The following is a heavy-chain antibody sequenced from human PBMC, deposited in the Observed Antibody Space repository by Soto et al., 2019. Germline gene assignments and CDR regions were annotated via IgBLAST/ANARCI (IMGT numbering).Heavy chain of an antibody. D-gene: IGHD3-10*01. J-gene: IGHJ4*02. CDR3: ARNDDYGSGSYYPGAFVY. CDR1: GYTFTSYG. Sequence: ASVKVSCKASGYTFTSYGISWVRQAPGQGLEWMGWISAYNGNTNYAQKLQGRVTMTTDTSTSTAYMELRSLRSDDTAVYYCARNDDYGSGSYYPGAFVYWGQGTLVTVPP. CDR2: ISAYNGNT. V-gene: IGHV1-18*01.